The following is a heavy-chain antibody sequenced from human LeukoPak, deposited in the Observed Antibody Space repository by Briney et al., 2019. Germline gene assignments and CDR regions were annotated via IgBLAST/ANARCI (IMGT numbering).Heavy chain of an antibody. Sequence: GGSLRLSCAASGFTVSSNYMSWVRQAPGKGLEWVSVIYDSGTTYYADSVKGRFLIFRDTSKNTVDLQMNSLRAEDTAVYYCARDSLDWGQGTLVTVSS. D-gene: IGHD3-16*02. V-gene: IGHV3-53*01. CDR3: ARDSLD. J-gene: IGHJ4*02. CDR2: IYDSGTT. CDR1: GFTVSSNY.